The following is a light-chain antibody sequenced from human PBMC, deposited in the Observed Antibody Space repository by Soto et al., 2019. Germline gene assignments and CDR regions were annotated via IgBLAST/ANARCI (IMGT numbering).Light chain of an antibody. CDR2: EDS. J-gene: IGLJ3*02. V-gene: IGLV2-23*01. CDR1: SSDIGSYKL. Sequence: QSALTQPASVSGSPGQSFTISCTGSSSDIGSYKLVSWFQHHPGKAPKLMIYEDSKRPSGVSNRFSGSKSGNTASLTISGLQADDEADYYCCSYAGSGTGVFGGGTKLTVL. CDR3: CSYAGSGTGV.